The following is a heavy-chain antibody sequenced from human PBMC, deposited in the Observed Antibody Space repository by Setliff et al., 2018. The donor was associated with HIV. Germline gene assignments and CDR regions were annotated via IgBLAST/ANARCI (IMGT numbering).Heavy chain of an antibody. Sequence: SETLSLTCTVYGGSFSGYYWTWIRQPPGKGLEWIGTMYHSGSTYYNPSLQGRVTVSVDTSKNQFSLKLSSVTAADTAVYYCARAGYYGSTSYWEYFQHWGQGTLVTVSS. CDR3: ARAGYYGSTSYWEYFQH. CDR1: GGSFSGYY. V-gene: IGHV4-34*01. J-gene: IGHJ1*01. D-gene: IGHD3-22*01. CDR2: MYHSGST.